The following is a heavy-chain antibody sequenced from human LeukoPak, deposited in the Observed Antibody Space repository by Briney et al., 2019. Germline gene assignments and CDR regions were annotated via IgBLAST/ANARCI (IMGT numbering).Heavy chain of an antibody. J-gene: IGHJ3*02. CDR1: GGSFSGYY. CDR2: INHSGST. V-gene: IGHV4-34*01. Sequence: PSETLSLTCAVYGGSFSGYYWSGIRQPPGKGLEWIGEINHSGSTNYNPSLKSRVPISVDTSKNQFSLNVSSVTAADTAVYNSARGKLEYCSITSCYKRTFDIWGQGTMVTVSS. D-gene: IGHD2-2*02. CDR3: ARGKLEYCSITSCYKRTFDI.